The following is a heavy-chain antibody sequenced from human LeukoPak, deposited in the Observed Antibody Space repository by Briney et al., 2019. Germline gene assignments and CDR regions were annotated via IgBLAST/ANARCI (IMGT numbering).Heavy chain of an antibody. CDR2: IKSKGDGGTT. CDR1: GFTFSNAW. J-gene: IGHJ4*02. V-gene: IGHV3-15*01. Sequence: AGGSLRLSCAASGFTFSNAWMTWVCQAPGKGLEWVGRIKSKGDGGTTDYAAPVKGKFTISRDDSKNTLYLQMNSLKTEDTAMYYCTTDGDEGQSGHDYWGQGTLVTVSS. CDR3: TTDGDEGQSGHDY. D-gene: IGHD5-12*01.